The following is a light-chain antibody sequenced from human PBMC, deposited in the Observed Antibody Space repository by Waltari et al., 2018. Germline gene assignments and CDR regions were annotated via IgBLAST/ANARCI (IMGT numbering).Light chain of an antibody. CDR2: HAS. Sequence: ETVLTQSPGTLSLSPGEGATLSCRASQSVDRSQLAWYQQKPGQAPRLLIYHASNRATGIPARFGGSGSGTDFTLTISRLEPEDFAVYYCQQYGNSPGTFGQGTKVEIK. V-gene: IGKV3-20*01. CDR1: QSVDRSQ. J-gene: IGKJ1*01. CDR3: QQYGNSPGT.